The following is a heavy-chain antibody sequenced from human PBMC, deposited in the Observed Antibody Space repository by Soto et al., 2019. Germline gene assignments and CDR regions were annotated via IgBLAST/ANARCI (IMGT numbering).Heavy chain of an antibody. D-gene: IGHD2-15*01. J-gene: IGHJ4*02. CDR1: GFTFSNAW. Sequence: EVQLVESGGGLVKPGGSLRLSCAASGFTFSNAWMSWVRQAPGKGLEWVGRIKSKTDGGTTDYAAPVKGRFTISRDDSKNTLYLQMNSLKTEDTAVYYCTTDRYCSGGSCYLWGQGTLVTVSS. V-gene: IGHV3-15*01. CDR3: TTDRYCSGGSCYL. CDR2: IKSKTDGGTT.